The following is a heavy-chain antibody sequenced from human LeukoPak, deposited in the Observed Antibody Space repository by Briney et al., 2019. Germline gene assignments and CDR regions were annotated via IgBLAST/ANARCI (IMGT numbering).Heavy chain of an antibody. CDR3: ARATPPFLEWLSI. Sequence: ASVKVSCKASGYTFTSYYMHWVRQAPGQGLEWMGIINPSGGSTSYAQKFQGRVTMTRDTSTSTVYMELSSLRPEDTAVYYCARATPPFLEWLSIWGQGTLVTVSS. CDR2: INPSGGST. V-gene: IGHV1-46*01. CDR1: GYTFTSYY. J-gene: IGHJ4*02. D-gene: IGHD3-3*02.